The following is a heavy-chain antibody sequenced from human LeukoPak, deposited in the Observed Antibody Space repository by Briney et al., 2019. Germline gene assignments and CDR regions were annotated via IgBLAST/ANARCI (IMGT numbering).Heavy chain of an antibody. Sequence: SETLSLTCTVSGGSISSSSYYWGWLRQPPGKGLEWIGSIYYSGSTYYNPSLKSRVTISVDTSKNQFSLKLSSVTAADTAVYYCATAPLIDYWGQGTLVTVSS. CDR3: ATAPLIDY. D-gene: IGHD2-21*02. CDR1: GGSISSSSYY. J-gene: IGHJ4*02. V-gene: IGHV4-39*01. CDR2: IYYSGST.